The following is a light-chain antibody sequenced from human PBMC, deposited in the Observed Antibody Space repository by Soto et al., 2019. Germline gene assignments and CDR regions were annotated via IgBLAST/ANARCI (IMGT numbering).Light chain of an antibody. CDR1: QSISSY. Sequence: DIQMTQSPSSLSASVGDRVTITCRASQSISSYLHWYQQKPGKAPKLLIYAASSLPSGVPSRFSGSGSWTDFTLTISSLQPEDFATYYCQQSYSTPLTFGGGTKVEIK. CDR3: QQSYSTPLT. V-gene: IGKV1-39*01. J-gene: IGKJ4*01. CDR2: AAS.